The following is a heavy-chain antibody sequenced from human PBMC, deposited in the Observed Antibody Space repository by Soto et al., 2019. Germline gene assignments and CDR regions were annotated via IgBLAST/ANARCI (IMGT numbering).Heavy chain of an antibody. D-gene: IGHD2-2*02. CDR2: ISSSSSYI. J-gene: IGHJ4*02. Sequence: PGGSLRLSCAASGFTFSSYSMNWVRQAPGKWLEWVSSISSSSSYIYYADSVKGRFTISRDNAKNSLYLQMNSLRAEDTAVYYCARDSPDCSSTSCYTMFDYWGQGXLVTVSS. V-gene: IGHV3-21*01. CDR1: GFTFSSYS. CDR3: ARDSPDCSSTSCYTMFDY.